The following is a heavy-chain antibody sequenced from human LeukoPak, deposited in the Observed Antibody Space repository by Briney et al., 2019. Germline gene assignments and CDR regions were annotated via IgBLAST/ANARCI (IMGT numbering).Heavy chain of an antibody. J-gene: IGHJ3*02. Sequence: GASVKVSCKASGGTFNSYAISWVRQAPGQGLEWMGGIIPIFGTANYAQKFQGRVTITADESTSTAYMELSSLRSEDTAVYYCARLQKTGDAFDIWGQGTMVTVSS. CDR1: GGTFNSYA. V-gene: IGHV1-69*13. CDR2: IIPIFGTA. CDR3: ARLQKTGDAFDI.